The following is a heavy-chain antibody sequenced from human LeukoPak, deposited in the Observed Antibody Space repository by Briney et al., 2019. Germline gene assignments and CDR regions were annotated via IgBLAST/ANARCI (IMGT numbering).Heavy chain of an antibody. V-gene: IGHV1-18*01. D-gene: IGHD6-19*01. Sequence: LQGRVTMTTDTSTNTAYMELRSLRYDDTAVYYCARVPSGGDAFGIWGQGTMVTVSS. J-gene: IGHJ3*02. CDR3: ARVPSGGDAFGI.